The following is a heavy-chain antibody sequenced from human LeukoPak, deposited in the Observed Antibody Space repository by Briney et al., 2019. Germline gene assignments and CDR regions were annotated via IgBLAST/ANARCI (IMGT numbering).Heavy chain of an antibody. J-gene: IGHJ4*02. Sequence: PGGSLRLSCAASGFTFSSYAMTWVRQAPGRGLEWVSVISVSGGSTYYADSVKGRFTISRDNSKNTLYLQMNSLRAEDTAIYYCAKRNTALASDYWGQGTLVTVSS. D-gene: IGHD5-18*01. V-gene: IGHV3-23*01. CDR2: ISVSGGST. CDR1: GFTFSSYA. CDR3: AKRNTALASDY.